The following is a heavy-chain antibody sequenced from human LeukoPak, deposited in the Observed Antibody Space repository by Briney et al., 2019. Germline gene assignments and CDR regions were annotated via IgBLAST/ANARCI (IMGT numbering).Heavy chain of an antibody. Sequence: GGSLRLSCAASGFTFSTYWMAWVRQAPGKGLEWVANIKYDGSEKYYVDSVKGRFTISRDNAKNSLYLQMNSLRDDDTAVYYCARDIVTERTGDWFDPWGQGTMVTVSS. CDR1: GFTFSTYW. CDR2: IKYDGSEK. J-gene: IGHJ5*02. CDR3: ARDIVTERTGDWFDP. D-gene: IGHD7-27*01. V-gene: IGHV3-7*01.